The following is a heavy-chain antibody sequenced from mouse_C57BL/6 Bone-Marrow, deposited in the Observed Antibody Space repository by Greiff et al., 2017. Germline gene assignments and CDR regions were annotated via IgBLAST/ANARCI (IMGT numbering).Heavy chain of an antibody. CDR2: IYPGDGDT. J-gene: IGHJ1*03. CDR1: GYAFSSSW. V-gene: IGHV1-82*01. Sequence: VKLVESGPELVKPGASVKISCKASGYAFSSSWMNWVKQRPGKGLEWIGRIYPGDGDTNYNGKFKGKATLTADKSSSTAYMQLSSLTSEDSAVYFCARSWAHWYFDVWGTGTTVTVSS. CDR3: ARSWAHWYFDV.